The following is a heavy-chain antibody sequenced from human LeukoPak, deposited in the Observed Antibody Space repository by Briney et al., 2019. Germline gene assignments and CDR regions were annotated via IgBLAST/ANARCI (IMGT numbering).Heavy chain of an antibody. V-gene: IGHV4-31*03. CDR3: ASLHYDFWSGYYGGEKWFDP. J-gene: IGHJ5*02. CDR2: IYYSGST. CDR1: GGSISSGGYY. D-gene: IGHD3-3*01. Sequence: SQTLSLTCTVSGGSISSGGYYWSWIRQHPGKGLEWIGYIYYSGSTYYNPSLKSRVTISVDTSKNQFSLKLSSVTAADTAVYYCASLHYDFWSGYYGGEKWFDPWAREPWSPSPQ.